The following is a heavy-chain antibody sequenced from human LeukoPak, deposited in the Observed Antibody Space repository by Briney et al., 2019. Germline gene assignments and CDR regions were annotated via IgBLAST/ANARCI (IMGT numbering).Heavy chain of an antibody. D-gene: IGHD2-21*02. V-gene: IGHV4-34*01. J-gene: IGHJ5*02. CDR3: ARPGVRVDCGGDCHWGWWFDP. CDR2: INHSGST. CDR1: GGSFSGYY. Sequence: PSETLSLTCAVYGGSFSGYYWSWIRQPPGKGLEWIGEINHSGSTNYNPSLKSRVTISVDTSKNQFSLKLSSVTAADAAVYYCARPGVRVDCGGDCHWGWWFDPWGQGTLVTVSS.